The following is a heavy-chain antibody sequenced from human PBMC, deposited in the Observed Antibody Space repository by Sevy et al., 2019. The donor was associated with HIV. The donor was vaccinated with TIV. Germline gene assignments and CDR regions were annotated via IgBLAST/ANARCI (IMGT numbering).Heavy chain of an antibody. J-gene: IGHJ3*02. CDR3: AKDVYDSSGYYPMGAFDI. Sequence: GGSLRLSCEASAFTFVTYAMNWVRQAPGKGLEWVSGISGSGGSTYYADSVKGRFTISRDNSKNTLYLQMNSLRAEDTAVYYCAKDVYDSSGYYPMGAFDIWGQGTLVTVSS. CDR2: ISGSGGST. V-gene: IGHV3-23*01. CDR1: AFTFVTYA. D-gene: IGHD3-22*01.